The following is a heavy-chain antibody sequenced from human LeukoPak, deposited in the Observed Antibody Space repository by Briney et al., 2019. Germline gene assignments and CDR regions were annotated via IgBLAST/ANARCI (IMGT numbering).Heavy chain of an antibody. D-gene: IGHD3-10*01. J-gene: IGHJ4*02. CDR2: IWYYGSNK. CDR3: AKSGYYGSGSFFDY. Sequence: PGGSLRLSCAASGFTFSSYGMHWVRQAPGKGLEWVAVIWYYGSNKYYADSVKGRFTISRDNSKNTLYLQMNSLRAEDTAVYYCAKSGYYGSGSFFDYWGQGTLVTVSS. V-gene: IGHV3-33*06. CDR1: GFTFSSYG.